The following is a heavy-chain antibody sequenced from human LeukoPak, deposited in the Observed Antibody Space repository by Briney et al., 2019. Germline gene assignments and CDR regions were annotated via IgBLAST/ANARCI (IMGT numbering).Heavy chain of an antibody. D-gene: IGHD3-22*01. CDR1: GGSFSGYY. CDR3: ARSMSSSWYCFDP. CDR2: IYYSGST. J-gene: IGHJ5*02. V-gene: IGHV4-34*01. Sequence: PSETLSLTCAVYGGSFSGYYWSWIRQPPGKGLEWIGYIYYSGSTYYNPSLKSRVTISVDASKNQFSLKLSSVTAADTAIYYCARSMSSSWYCFDPWGQGTLVTVSS.